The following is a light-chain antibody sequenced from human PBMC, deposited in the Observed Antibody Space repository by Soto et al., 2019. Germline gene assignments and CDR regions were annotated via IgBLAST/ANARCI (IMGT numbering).Light chain of an antibody. CDR3: QQYNNWPPT. V-gene: IGKV3-15*01. CDR2: DAS. J-gene: IGKJ5*01. Sequence: EIVLTQSPATLSLSPGERATLSCRASQSVSSYLAWYQQKPGQAPRLLIYDASNRAPGIPARFSGSGSGTELTLTISSLQSDDFAVYHCQQYNNWPPTFGHGTRLEIK. CDR1: QSVSSY.